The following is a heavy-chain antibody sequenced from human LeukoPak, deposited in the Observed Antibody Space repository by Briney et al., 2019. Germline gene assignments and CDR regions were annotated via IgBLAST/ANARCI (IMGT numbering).Heavy chain of an antibody. V-gene: IGHV3-15*01. D-gene: IGHD3-22*01. CDR2: IKSKTDGGTT. CDR3: TTVPSYYYDSSGYPFFDY. Sequence: ETLSLTCTVSGGSISSYYWSWVRQAPGKGLEWVGRIKSKTDGGTTDYAAPVKGRFTISRDDSKNTLYLQMNSLKTEDTAVYYCTTVPSYYYDSSGYPFFDYWGQGTLVTVSS. J-gene: IGHJ4*02. CDR1: GGSISSYY.